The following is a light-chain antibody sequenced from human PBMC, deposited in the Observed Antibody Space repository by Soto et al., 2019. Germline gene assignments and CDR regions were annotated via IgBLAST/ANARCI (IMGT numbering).Light chain of an antibody. CDR3: QSHDNSLSGYL. J-gene: IGLJ1*01. CDR2: GNS. Sequence: QSVLTQPPSVSGARGQRVTISCTGSSSNIGTGYHVHWYQQLPGTAPKLLIYGNSNRPSGVPDRFSGSKSGTSASLAITGLLAEDDVDYYCQSHDNSLSGYLFGTGTKVTVL. V-gene: IGLV1-40*01. CDR1: SSNIGTGYH.